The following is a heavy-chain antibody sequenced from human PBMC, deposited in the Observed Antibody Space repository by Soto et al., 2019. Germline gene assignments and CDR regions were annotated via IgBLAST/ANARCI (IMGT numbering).Heavy chain of an antibody. J-gene: IGHJ6*02. Sequence: PGGSLRLSCAASGFTVSSNYMSWVRQAPGKGLEWVSVIYSGGSTYYADSVKGRFTISRDNSKNTLYLQMNSLRAEDTAVYYCARGFGPADTAMVPYYYGMDVRGPGTTVTGSS. V-gene: IGHV3-53*01. CDR1: GFTVSSNY. D-gene: IGHD5-18*01. CDR3: ARGFGPADTAMVPYYYGMDV. CDR2: IYSGGST.